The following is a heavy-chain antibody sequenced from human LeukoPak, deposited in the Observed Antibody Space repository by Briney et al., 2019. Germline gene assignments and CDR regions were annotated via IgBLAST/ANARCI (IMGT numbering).Heavy chain of an antibody. J-gene: IGHJ3*01. D-gene: IGHD4-17*01. CDR3: ARDGGTGDYAWD. Sequence: GGSLRLFCTASGFTFNTYWMHWVRQAPGKGLVWVSRVNSDGSSITYADSVRGRFTISRDNAKNTLYLQMNSLRAEDTAVYYCARDGGTGDYAWDWGQGTMVTVSS. CDR2: VNSDGSSI. CDR1: GFTFNTYW. V-gene: IGHV3-74*03.